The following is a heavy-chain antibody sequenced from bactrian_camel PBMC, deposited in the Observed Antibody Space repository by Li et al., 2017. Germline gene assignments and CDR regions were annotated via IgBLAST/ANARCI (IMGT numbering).Heavy chain of an antibody. J-gene: IGHJ4*01. CDR1: TYFYC. CDR3: ATGRGNSWYSGGYEYNY. V-gene: IGHV3S53*01. CDR2: IDSDGTT. Sequence: HVQLVESGGGSVQAGGSLRLSCVASTYFYCAAWFRQAPGKEREFVSAIDSDGTTSYADSVKGRFTTSQDNAKKTAYLQMNSLKPEDTAVYYCATGRGNSWYSGGYEYNYWGQGTQVTVS. D-gene: IGHD6*01.